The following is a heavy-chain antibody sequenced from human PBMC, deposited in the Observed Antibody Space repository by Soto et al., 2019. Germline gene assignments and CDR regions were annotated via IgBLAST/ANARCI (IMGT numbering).Heavy chain of an antibody. J-gene: IGHJ6*03. V-gene: IGHV1-69*02. D-gene: IGHD3-16*01. Sequence: QVQLVQSGAEVKKPGSSVKVSCKASGGTFSSYTISWVRQAPGQGLEWMGRIIPILGIANYEQKFQGRVTTTADKSTSTAYMERSCLRSDDTDVYYCARVGSFGDPIFYEAYYYSNVWGNGTTVTVS. CDR3: ARVGSFGDPIFYEAYYYSNV. CDR2: IIPILGIA. CDR1: GGTFSSYT.